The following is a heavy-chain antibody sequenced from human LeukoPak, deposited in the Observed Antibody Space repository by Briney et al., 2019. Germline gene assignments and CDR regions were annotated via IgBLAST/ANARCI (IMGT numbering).Heavy chain of an antibody. CDR3: AGGTIFGADNWFDP. CDR2: INVYNDYT. CDR1: GYTFTDYG. D-gene: IGHD3-3*01. J-gene: IGHJ5*02. V-gene: IGHV1-18*01. Sequence: ASVKVPCKTSGYTFTDYGITWVRHAPGQGLEWMGWINVYNDYTTYAQKFQGRVAMTTDTSTSTAYLEVRTLTSDDTAVYYWAGGTIFGADNWFDPWGQGTLVTVSA.